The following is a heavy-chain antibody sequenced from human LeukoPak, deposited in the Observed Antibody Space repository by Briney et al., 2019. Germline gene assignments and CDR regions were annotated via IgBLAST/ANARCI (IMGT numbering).Heavy chain of an antibody. CDR3: ARGPRSGAVGGGIAPFDY. J-gene: IGHJ4*02. CDR2: IYHSGST. CDR1: GGSISSSSYY. V-gene: IGHV4-39*07. Sequence: PSETLSLTCTVSGGSISSSSYYWGWIRQPPGKGLEWIGSIYHSGSTYYNPSLKSRVTISVDTSKNQFSLKLSSVTAADTAVYYCARGPRSGAVGGGIAPFDYWGQGTLVTVSS. D-gene: IGHD3-16*02.